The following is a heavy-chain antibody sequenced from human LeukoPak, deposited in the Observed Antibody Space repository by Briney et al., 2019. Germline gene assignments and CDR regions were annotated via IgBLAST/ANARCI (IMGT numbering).Heavy chain of an antibody. D-gene: IGHD1-26*01. CDR2: INPNSGGT. CDR3: ARDQERYSGSEIDP. Sequence: RASVKVSCKASGYTFTGYYMHWVRQAPGQGLEWMGWINPNSGGTNYAQKFQGRVTMTRDTSISTAYMELSRLRSDDTAVYYCARDQERYSGSEIDPWGQGTLVTVSS. V-gene: IGHV1-2*02. CDR1: GYTFTGYY. J-gene: IGHJ5*02.